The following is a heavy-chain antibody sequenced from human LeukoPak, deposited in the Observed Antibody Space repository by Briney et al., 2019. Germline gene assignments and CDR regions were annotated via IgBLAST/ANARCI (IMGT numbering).Heavy chain of an antibody. J-gene: IGHJ4*01. V-gene: IGHV4-59*08. CDR2: IYYSGST. CDR3: ARNGPDYFDS. Sequence: SETLSLTCTVSGGSISSFYWSWLRPPPGKGLEWIGYIYYSGSTNYNPSLKSRVTISVDTSKNQFSLKLSSVTAADTAVYYCARNGPDYFDSWGQEPWSPSPQ. D-gene: IGHD2-8*01. CDR1: GGSISSFY.